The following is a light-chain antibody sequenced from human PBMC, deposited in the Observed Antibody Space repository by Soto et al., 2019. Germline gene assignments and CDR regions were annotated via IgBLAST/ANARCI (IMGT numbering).Light chain of an antibody. CDR3: QSYDCSLSVV. Sequence: QSVLTQPPSVSGAPGQRVTISCTGSSSNFGANYDAHWYQHLPGTAPKLLIYRNTNRPSGVPDRFSGSKSGTSASLAITGLQAEDEADYYCQSYDCSLSVVFGGGTKLTVL. CDR1: SSNFGANYD. CDR2: RNT. J-gene: IGLJ2*01. V-gene: IGLV1-40*01.